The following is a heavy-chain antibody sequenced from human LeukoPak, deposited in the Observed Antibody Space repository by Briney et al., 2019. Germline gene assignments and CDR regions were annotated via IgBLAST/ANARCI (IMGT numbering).Heavy chain of an antibody. Sequence: SETLSLTCAVYGGSFSGYYWSWIRQPPGKGLEWIGEINHSGSTNYNPSLKSRVTISVDTSKNQFSLKLSSVTAADTAVYYCARHSRWLRPNAFDIWGQGTMVTVSS. J-gene: IGHJ3*02. D-gene: IGHD5-12*01. CDR3: ARHSRWLRPNAFDI. V-gene: IGHV4-34*01. CDR2: INHSGST. CDR1: GGSFSGYY.